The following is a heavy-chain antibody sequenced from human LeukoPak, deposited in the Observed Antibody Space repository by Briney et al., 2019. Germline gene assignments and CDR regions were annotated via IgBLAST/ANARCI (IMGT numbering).Heavy chain of an antibody. CDR2: INHSGST. J-gene: IGHJ4*02. CDR1: GGSFSSYY. Sequence: SETLSLTCAVYGGSFSSYYWSWIRQPPGKGLEWIGEINHSGSTNYNPSLKSRVTISVDTSKNQFPLKLSSVTAADTAVYYCARGKPYYYDSSGYYYALGYWGQGTLVTVSS. D-gene: IGHD3-22*01. V-gene: IGHV4-34*01. CDR3: ARGKPYYYDSSGYYYALGY.